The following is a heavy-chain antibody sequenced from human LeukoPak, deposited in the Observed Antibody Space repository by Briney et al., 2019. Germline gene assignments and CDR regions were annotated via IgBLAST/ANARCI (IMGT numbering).Heavy chain of an antibody. V-gene: IGHV4-59*08. Sequence: SETLSLTCTVSGGSISSYYWSWIRQPPGKGLEWIAYIYYSGSTNYNPSSKSRVTISLDTSKNQFSLKLSSVTNADTAVYYCARHFVGEQLVLFDYWGQGTLVTVSS. CDR3: ARHFVGEQLVLFDY. CDR2: IYYSGST. CDR1: GGSISSYY. J-gene: IGHJ4*02. D-gene: IGHD6-6*01.